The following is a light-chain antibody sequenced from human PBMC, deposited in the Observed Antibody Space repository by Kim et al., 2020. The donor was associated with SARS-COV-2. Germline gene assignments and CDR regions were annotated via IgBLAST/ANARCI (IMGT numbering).Light chain of an antibody. J-gene: IGKJ2*01. Sequence: EIVLTQSPATLSLSPGERATLSCRASQSITTYLAWYQHKPGQAPRLLIYDASDRATGIPARFSGSGFGTDFTLTISSLEPEDFAVYYCQQRSIWPPYTFGQGTKLEI. CDR1: QSITTY. CDR3: QQRSIWPPYT. V-gene: IGKV3-11*01. CDR2: DAS.